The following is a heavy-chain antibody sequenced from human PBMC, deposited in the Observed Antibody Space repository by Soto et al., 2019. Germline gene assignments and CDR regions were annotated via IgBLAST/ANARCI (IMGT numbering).Heavy chain of an antibody. D-gene: IGHD6-19*01. Sequence: EVQLVESWGGLVQPGGALRLSCAASGFTFSSYCMHWVRQAPGKGLVWVSRINSDGGSTTYADSVKGRFTISRDNAKKTLYLQMNSLRAEDTGVYYCARETSGWYAYWGQGTLVTVSS. CDR3: ARETSGWYAY. CDR1: GFTFSSYC. J-gene: IGHJ4*02. V-gene: IGHV3-74*01. CDR2: INSDGGST.